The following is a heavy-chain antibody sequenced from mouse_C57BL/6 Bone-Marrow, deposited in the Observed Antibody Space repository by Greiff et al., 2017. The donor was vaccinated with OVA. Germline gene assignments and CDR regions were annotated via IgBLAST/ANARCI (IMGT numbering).Heavy chain of an antibody. CDR2: IYPSDSET. CDR3: ARGKNAWYFDV. Sequence: QVQLQQPGAELVRPGSSVKLSCKASGYTFTSYWMDWVKQRPGQGLEWIGNIYPSDSETHYNQKFKDKATLTVDKSSSTAYMQLSSLTSEDSAVYYCARGKNAWYFDVWGTGTTVTVSS. V-gene: IGHV1-61*01. CDR1: GYTFTSYW. J-gene: IGHJ1*03.